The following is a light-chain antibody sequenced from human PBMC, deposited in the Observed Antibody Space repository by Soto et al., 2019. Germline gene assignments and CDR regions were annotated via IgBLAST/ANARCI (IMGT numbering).Light chain of an antibody. J-gene: IGKJ1*01. CDR3: QQYNNWPRT. CDR2: SAS. CDR1: HSVSSD. Sequence: EIVIMQSPATLSVSPGERAPLSCRASHSVSSDLAWYHQKPGQAPRLLIYSASTRATGIPARFSGSGSGTEFTLSINSLQSEDFAVYYCQQYNNWPRTFGQGTKVDIK. V-gene: IGKV3-15*01.